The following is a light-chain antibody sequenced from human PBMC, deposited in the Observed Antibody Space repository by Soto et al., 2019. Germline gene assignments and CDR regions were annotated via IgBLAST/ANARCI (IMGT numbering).Light chain of an antibody. J-gene: IGKJ2*01. Sequence: EIVLTQSPGTLSLSPGERATLSCRASQSVSSSYLAWYQQKPGQAPRLLIYGVSRRATGIPDRFSGSGSGTDFTLTISRLEPEDFAVYYCQQYGSSPNTFGQGTKLEIK. V-gene: IGKV3-20*01. CDR2: GVS. CDR1: QSVSSSY. CDR3: QQYGSSPNT.